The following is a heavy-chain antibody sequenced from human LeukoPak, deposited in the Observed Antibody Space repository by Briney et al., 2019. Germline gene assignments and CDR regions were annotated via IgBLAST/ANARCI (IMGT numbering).Heavy chain of an antibody. CDR1: GYSFSTKW. D-gene: IGHD6-13*01. V-gene: IGHV5-51*01. CDR2: INPGDSDT. Sequence: LGESLKISCKGSGYSFSTKWIGWVRQMPGKGLEWMGIINPGDSDTRYSPSFQGQVTISADKSISTAYLQWSSLKASDTAMYYRAKHGGGPDSSWDYWGQGTLVTVSS. J-gene: IGHJ4*02. CDR3: AKHGGGPDSSWDY.